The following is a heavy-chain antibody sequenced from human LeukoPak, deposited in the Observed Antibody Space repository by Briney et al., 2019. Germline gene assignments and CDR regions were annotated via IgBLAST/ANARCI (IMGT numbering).Heavy chain of an antibody. Sequence: NPSETLSLTCTVSGGSISSSSYYWGWIRQPPGKGLEWIGSIYYSGSTYYNPSLKSRVTISVDTSKNQFSLKLSSATAADTAVYYCARQGTTPIHGMDVWGQGTTVTVSS. J-gene: IGHJ6*02. D-gene: IGHD1-26*01. CDR2: IYYSGST. CDR3: ARQGTTPIHGMDV. CDR1: GGSISSSSYY. V-gene: IGHV4-39*01.